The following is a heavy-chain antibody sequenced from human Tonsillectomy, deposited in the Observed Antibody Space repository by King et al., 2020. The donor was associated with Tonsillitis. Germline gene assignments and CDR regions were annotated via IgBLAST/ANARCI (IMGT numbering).Heavy chain of an antibody. D-gene: IGHD1-14*01. J-gene: IGHJ5*02. V-gene: IGHV3-9*01. CDR1: RFTFDDYA. CDR3: AKEIGPIAGGWFDP. Sequence: QLVQSGGGLVQPGRSLRLSCAASRFTFDDYAMHWVRQTPGKGLEWVSGISWNSDTIAYADSVKGRFTISRDDAKNSLYLQMNSLRAEDTALYYCAKEIGPIAGGWFDPGGQGTVDTVSS. CDR2: ISWNSDTI.